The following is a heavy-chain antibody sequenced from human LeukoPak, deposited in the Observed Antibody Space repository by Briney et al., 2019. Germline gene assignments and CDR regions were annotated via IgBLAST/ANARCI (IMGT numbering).Heavy chain of an antibody. CDR3: AKDPGASDI. V-gene: IGHV3-33*06. CDR2: IWYDGSNK. J-gene: IGHJ3*02. Sequence: GGSLRLSCAASGFTFSIYGMHWVRQAPGKGLEWVAVIWYDGSNKYYADSVKGRFTISRDNSKNTLYLQMNSLRAEDTAVYYCAKDPGASDIWGQGTMVTVSS. CDR1: GFTFSIYG.